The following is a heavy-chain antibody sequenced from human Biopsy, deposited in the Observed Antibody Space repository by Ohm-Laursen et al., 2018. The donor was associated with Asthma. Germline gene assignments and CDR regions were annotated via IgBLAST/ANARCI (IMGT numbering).Heavy chain of an antibody. CDR3: ASPSSSREILYYYYNMDI. J-gene: IGHJ6*02. Sequence: GSSVKVSCKASGGTFSSNSINWVRQAPGQGLEWMGRIIPIFGPTNYAQKFQGRVTISADDSTSTAYMELSSLSSEDTAVYYCASPSSSREILYYYYNMDIWGQGTTVTV. D-gene: IGHD6-13*01. CDR1: GGTFSSNS. V-gene: IGHV1-69*15. CDR2: IIPIFGPT.